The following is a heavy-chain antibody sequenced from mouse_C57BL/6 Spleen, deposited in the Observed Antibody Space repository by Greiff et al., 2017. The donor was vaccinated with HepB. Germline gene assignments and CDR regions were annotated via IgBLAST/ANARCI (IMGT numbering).Heavy chain of an antibody. CDR2: INPNNGGT. CDR1: GYTFTDYN. CDR3: ATSYGNYDGYAMDY. J-gene: IGHJ4*01. Sequence: VQLKESGPELVKPGASVKIPCKASGYTFTDYNMDWVKQSHGKSLEWIGDINPNNGGTIYNQKFKGKATLTVDKSSSTAYMELRSLTSEDTAVYYCATSYGNYDGYAMDYWGQGTSVTVSS. D-gene: IGHD2-1*01. V-gene: IGHV1-18*01.